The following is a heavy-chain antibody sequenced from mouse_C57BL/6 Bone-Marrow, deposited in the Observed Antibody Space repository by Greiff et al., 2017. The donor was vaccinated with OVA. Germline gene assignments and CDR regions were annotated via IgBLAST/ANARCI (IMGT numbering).Heavy chain of an antibody. V-gene: IGHV5-9-1*02. CDR3: TRDLYYYGSPYYAMDY. J-gene: IGHJ4*01. CDR2: ISSGGDYI. D-gene: IGHD1-1*01. CDR1: GFTFSSYA. Sequence: EVKLEESGEGLVKPGGSLKLSCAASGFTFSSYAMSWVRQTPEKRLEWVAYISSGGDYIYYADTVKGRFTISRDNARNTLYLQMSSLKSEDTAMYYCTRDLYYYGSPYYAMDYWGQGTSVTVSS.